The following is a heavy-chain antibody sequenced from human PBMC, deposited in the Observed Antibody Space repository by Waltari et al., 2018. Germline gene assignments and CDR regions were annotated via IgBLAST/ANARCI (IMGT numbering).Heavy chain of an antibody. V-gene: IGHV3-21*06. CDR1: GFSFNAYT. J-gene: IGHJ6*03. Sequence: EVQLVESGGGLVKPGGSLRLSCVASGFSFNAYTMNWGRHTPEKGLEWVSSIGSSSTYTYYADSVKGRFTISRDNAANSLHLEMNALRPEDTAVYYCASHLEDFYYYMDVWGKGTTVTVSS. CDR2: IGSSSTYT. CDR3: ASHLEDFYYYMDV.